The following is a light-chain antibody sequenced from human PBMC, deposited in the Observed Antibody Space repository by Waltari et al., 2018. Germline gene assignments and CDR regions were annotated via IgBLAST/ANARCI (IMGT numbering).Light chain of an antibody. CDR1: SSNIGNNY. CDR2: RNN. Sequence: QSVLTQPPSTSGTPGQRVSISCSGSSSNIGNNYVFWYQHPPGTAPKLLIYRNNQRPPRVPDRFSGSKSGTSASLAISALRPEDEATYYCAACDDSLSVSYVFGTGTKVTVL. J-gene: IGLJ1*01. CDR3: AACDDSLSVSYV. V-gene: IGLV1-47*01.